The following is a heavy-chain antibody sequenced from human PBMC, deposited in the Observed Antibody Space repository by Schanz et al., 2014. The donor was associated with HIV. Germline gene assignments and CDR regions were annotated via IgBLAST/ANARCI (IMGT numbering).Heavy chain of an antibody. CDR3: AREKTTPNWFEP. CDR2: INTSTGNV. J-gene: IGHJ5*02. CDR1: DYLFSRYG. V-gene: IGHV1-18*01. Sequence: QVQLVQSGAEVKRPGASVKVSCKASDYLFSRYGISWVRQAPGQGLEWMGWINTSTGNVDYSQNFQARVTLTTDTSPRTGYMELRSLRSEDTAVYYCAREKTTPNWFEPWGQGTLVTVSS. D-gene: IGHD4-4*01.